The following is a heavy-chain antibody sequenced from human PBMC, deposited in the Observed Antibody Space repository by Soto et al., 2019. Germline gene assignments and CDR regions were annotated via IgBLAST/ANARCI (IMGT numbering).Heavy chain of an antibody. D-gene: IGHD1-26*01. J-gene: IGHJ4*02. Sequence: QVQLVESGGGVVQPGRSLRLSCAASGFTFSRYGMHWVRQAPGKGLEWVAVISYDGSNKYYADSVKGRFTISRDNSKNTLYLQMNSLRAEDTAVYYCAKGSGSYWYFDYWGQGTLVTVSS. CDR1: GFTFSRYG. CDR2: ISYDGSNK. CDR3: AKGSGSYWYFDY. V-gene: IGHV3-30*18.